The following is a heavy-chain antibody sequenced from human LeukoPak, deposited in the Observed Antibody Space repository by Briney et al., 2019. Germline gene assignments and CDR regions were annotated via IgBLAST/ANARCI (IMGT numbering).Heavy chain of an antibody. D-gene: IGHD3-22*01. CDR3: AKASGYYYDSGYYLGAFDI. Sequence: GGSLRLSCAASGFTFSNYGMTWVRQAPGKGLEWVSTISGRSDSTYYADSVKGRFTISRDNSKYTLYLQLNYLRAEDTAVYYCAKASGYYYDSGYYLGAFDIWGPGTMVTVSS. CDR1: GFTFSNYG. V-gene: IGHV3-23*01. J-gene: IGHJ3*02. CDR2: ISGRSDST.